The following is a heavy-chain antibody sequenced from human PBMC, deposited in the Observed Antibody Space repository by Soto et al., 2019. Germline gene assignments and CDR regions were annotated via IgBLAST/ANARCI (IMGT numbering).Heavy chain of an antibody. J-gene: IGHJ3*01. CDR2: ISKNGDNQ. V-gene: IGHV3-30*18. Sequence: PEGSLRLSCATSGFSFNIFGMHWVRQAPGKALEWVGLISKNGDNQYYGDSAKGRFIISRDNPKNSLYLQLHSLRPDDTAVYYCAKDAYNAAFDVWGQGTMVTVSS. CDR1: GFSFNIFG. CDR3: AKDAYNAAFDV. D-gene: IGHD1-1*01.